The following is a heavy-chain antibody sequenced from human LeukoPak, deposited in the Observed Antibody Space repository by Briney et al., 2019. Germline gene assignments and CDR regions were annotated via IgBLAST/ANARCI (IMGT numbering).Heavy chain of an antibody. CDR3: ARSGERWLQIPDY. V-gene: IGHV1-2*02. Sequence: ASVKVSCKASGYTFTGYYMHWVRQAPGQGLEWMGWINPNSGGTNYAQKFQGRVTMTRDTSITTAYLQWSSLKASDTAMYYCARSGERWLQIPDYWGQGTLVTVSS. CDR2: INPNSGGT. D-gene: IGHD5-24*01. J-gene: IGHJ4*02. CDR1: GYTFTGYY.